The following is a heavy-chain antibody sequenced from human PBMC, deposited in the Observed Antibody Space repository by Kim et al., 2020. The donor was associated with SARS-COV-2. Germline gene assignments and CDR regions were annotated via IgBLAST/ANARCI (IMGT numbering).Heavy chain of an antibody. CDR2: GGT. Sequence: GGTTSNPSLRARVTISAATSKNQVSLELTSVIAADTAVYFCARGSGWFQSWGQGTLVTVSS. CDR3: ARGSGWFQS. V-gene: IGHV4-59*09. J-gene: IGHJ5*01. D-gene: IGHD6-19*01.